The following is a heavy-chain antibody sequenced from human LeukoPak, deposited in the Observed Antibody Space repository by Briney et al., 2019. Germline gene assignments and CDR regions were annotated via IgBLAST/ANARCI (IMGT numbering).Heavy chain of an antibody. CDR3: ARAPSYYYDSSGSEMYYFDY. J-gene: IGHJ4*02. CDR2: INWSGGST. V-gene: IGHV3-20*04. CDR1: GFTFDDYG. D-gene: IGHD3-22*01. Sequence: GGSLRLSCAASGFTFDDYGMSWIRQAPGKGLEWVSGINWSGGSTGYADSVKGRFTISRDNAKNSLYLQMNSLRAEDTALYYCARAPSYYYDSSGSEMYYFDYWGQGTLVTVSS.